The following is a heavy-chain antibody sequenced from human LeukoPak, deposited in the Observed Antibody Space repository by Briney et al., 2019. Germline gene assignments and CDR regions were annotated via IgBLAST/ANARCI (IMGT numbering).Heavy chain of an antibody. CDR3: ARVPRGSTVGTLPYFYYYMDV. CDR2: IYNSWTT. CDR1: GDSVSSGSNY. Sequence: SETLSLTCTVSGDSVSSGSNYWSWLRQPAGKGLEWIGRIYNSWTTNYNPSLKSRVTISVGTSKNQFSLKLSSVTAADTAVYYCARVPRGSTVGTLPYFYYYMDVWGKGTTVIVSS. J-gene: IGHJ6*03. D-gene: IGHD1-26*01. V-gene: IGHV4-61*02.